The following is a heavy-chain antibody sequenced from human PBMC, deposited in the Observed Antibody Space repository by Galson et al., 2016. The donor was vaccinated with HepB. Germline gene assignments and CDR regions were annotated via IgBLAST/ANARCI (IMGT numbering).Heavy chain of an antibody. V-gene: IGHV3-23*01. CDR1: GFTFSSYW. CDR3: ATNGPQLYFHWLNSFDY. D-gene: IGHD3-9*01. J-gene: IGHJ4*01. Sequence: SLRLSCAASGFTFSSYWMSWVRQAPGKGLEWVSAISATGSSTYYADSVKGRFTISKDNSKNTLYLQMNGLRTEDTAIYYCATNGPQLYFHWLNSFDYWGHGTRVTVSS. CDR2: ISATGSST.